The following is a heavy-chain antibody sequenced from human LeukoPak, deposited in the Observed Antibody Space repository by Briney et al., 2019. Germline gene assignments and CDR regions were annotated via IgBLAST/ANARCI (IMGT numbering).Heavy chain of an antibody. CDR3: AREGALEDDDY. CDR2: IKQDGSEK. Sequence: GGSLRLSCTASGFTFSNFWMGWVRQAPGKGLEWVANIKQDGSEKYYVDSVKGRFTISRDNAKNSLYLQMNSLRAEDTAVYYCAREGALEDDDYWGQGTLVTVSS. CDR1: GFTFSNFW. J-gene: IGHJ4*02. D-gene: IGHD3-16*01. V-gene: IGHV3-7*03.